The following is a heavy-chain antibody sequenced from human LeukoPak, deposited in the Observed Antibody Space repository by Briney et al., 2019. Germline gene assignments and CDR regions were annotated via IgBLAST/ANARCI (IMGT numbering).Heavy chain of an antibody. CDR3: AKDALSGSYHDY. D-gene: IGHD1-26*01. CDR1: GFTFSGYG. V-gene: IGHV3-30*12. CDR2: ISNDGNNK. Sequence: GGSLRLSCATSGFTFSGYGIHWVRQAPGKGLEWVAVISNDGNNKKYTDSVKGRFTISRDNSKNTLYLLMNSLRAEDTAVYYCAKDALSGSYHDYWGQGTLVTVSS. J-gene: IGHJ4*02.